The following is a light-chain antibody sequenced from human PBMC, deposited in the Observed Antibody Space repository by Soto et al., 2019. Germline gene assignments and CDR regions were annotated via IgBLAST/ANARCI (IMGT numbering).Light chain of an antibody. CDR1: QSISTS. J-gene: IGKJ1*01. V-gene: IGKV1-39*01. CDR3: QQSYYNQR. CDR2: DIS. Sequence: DIHMTQSPSSPPASVGDRATLPXRARQSISTSLNWYQQQPGKAHXXXIXDISTLQSGVPSRFSGSGSGTDFPLTISSLQHEECATYYCQQSYYNQRFGQGTKVDI.